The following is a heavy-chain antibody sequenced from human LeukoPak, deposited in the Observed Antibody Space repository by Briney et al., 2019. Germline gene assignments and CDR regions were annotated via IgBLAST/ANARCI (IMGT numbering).Heavy chain of an antibody. Sequence: SETLSLTCAVYGGSFSGYYWSWIRQPPGKGLEWIGEINHSGSTNYNPSLKSRVTISVDTSKNQFSLKLSSVTAADRAVYYCARAHMYYDYIWGSYRRYYFDYWGQGTLVTVSS. D-gene: IGHD3-16*02. CDR2: INHSGST. CDR3: ARAHMYYDYIWGSYRRYYFDY. J-gene: IGHJ4*02. CDR1: GGSFSGYY. V-gene: IGHV4-34*01.